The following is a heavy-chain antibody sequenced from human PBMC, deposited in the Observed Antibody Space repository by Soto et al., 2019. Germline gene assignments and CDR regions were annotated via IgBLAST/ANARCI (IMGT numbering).Heavy chain of an antibody. Sequence: GASVKVSCKASGYTFTSYGISWVRQAPGQGLEWMGWISAYNGNTNYAQKLQGRVTMTTDTSTSTAYMELRSLRSDDTAVYYCARVDYYDSSGYLHPSYFDYWGQGTLVTVSS. J-gene: IGHJ4*02. D-gene: IGHD3-22*01. CDR3: ARVDYYDSSGYLHPSYFDY. V-gene: IGHV1-18*04. CDR2: ISAYNGNT. CDR1: GYTFTSYG.